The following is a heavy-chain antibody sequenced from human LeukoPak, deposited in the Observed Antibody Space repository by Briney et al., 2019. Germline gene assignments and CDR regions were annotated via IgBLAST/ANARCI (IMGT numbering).Heavy chain of an antibody. CDR1: GFTSSSYS. CDR3: ARGVAAAGTEASF. J-gene: IGHJ4*02. D-gene: IGHD6-13*01. V-gene: IGHV3-21*01. Sequence: GGSLRLSCAASGFTSSSYSMNWVRQAPGKGLEWVSSISSSSSYIYYADSVKGRFTIPRDNAKNSLYLQMNSLRAEDTAVYYCARGVAAAGTEASFWGQGTLVTVSS. CDR2: ISSSSSYI.